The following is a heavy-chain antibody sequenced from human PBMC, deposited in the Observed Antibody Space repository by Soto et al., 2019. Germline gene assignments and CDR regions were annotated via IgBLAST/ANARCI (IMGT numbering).Heavy chain of an antibody. V-gene: IGHV3-11*01. Sequence: PGGSLRLSCAASGFTFSDYYMSWIRQAPGKGLEWVSYISSSGSTIYYADSVKGRFTISRDNAKNSLYLQMNSLRAEDTSVYYCARLTGDYGDSDWFDPWGQGTLVTVSS. CDR1: GFTFSDYY. D-gene: IGHD4-17*01. CDR3: ARLTGDYGDSDWFDP. CDR2: ISSSGSTI. J-gene: IGHJ5*02.